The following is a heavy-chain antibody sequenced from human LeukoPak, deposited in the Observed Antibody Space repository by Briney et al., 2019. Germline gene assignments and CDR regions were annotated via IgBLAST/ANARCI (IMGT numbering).Heavy chain of an antibody. CDR2: IYPGDSDI. Sequence: GESLKISCNVSGYSFTSYWIGWVRQMPGKGLECMGIIYPGDSDIRYSPSFQGQVTISADKSISTAYLQWSSLKASDTAMYYCARHETGPYFDYWGQGTLVTASS. V-gene: IGHV5-51*01. CDR1: GYSFTSYW. D-gene: IGHD1-1*01. CDR3: ARHETGPYFDY. J-gene: IGHJ4*02.